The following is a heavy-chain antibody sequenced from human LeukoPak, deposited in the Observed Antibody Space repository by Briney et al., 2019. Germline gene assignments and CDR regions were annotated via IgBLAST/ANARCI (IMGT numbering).Heavy chain of an antibody. D-gene: IGHD2-15*01. CDR2: IYYSGST. CDR1: GGSISSGGYY. Sequence: SETLSLTCTVSGGSISSGGYYWSWIRQHPGKGLEWIGYIYYSGSTYYNPSLKSRVTISVDTSKNQFSLMLSSVTAADTAVYYCAREDCSGGSCYFDYWGQGTLVTVSS. J-gene: IGHJ4*02. CDR3: AREDCSGGSCYFDY. V-gene: IGHV4-31*03.